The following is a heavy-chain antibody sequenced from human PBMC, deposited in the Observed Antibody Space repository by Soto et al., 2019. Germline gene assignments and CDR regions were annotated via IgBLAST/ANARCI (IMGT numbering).Heavy chain of an antibody. CDR2: ISYDGSNK. CDR3: ARDRRGGGSGTRGVFDY. J-gene: IGHJ4*02. D-gene: IGHD2-15*01. V-gene: IGHV3-30-3*01. CDR1: GFTFSSYA. Sequence: QVQLVESGGGVVQPGRSLRLSCAASGFTFSSYAMHWVRQAPGKGLEWVAVISYDGSNKYYADSVKGRFTISRDNSKNRLYRKRNRLRAGDTAVYYCARDRRGGGSGTRGVFDYWGQGTLVTVSS.